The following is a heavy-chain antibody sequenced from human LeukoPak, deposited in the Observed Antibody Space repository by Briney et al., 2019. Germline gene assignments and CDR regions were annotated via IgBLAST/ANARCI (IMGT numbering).Heavy chain of an antibody. D-gene: IGHD3-10*01. CDR2: INQSGST. V-gene: IGHV4-34*01. J-gene: IGHJ4*02. CDR1: SGSFSGHY. CDR3: ARGYGSGSYFHC. Sequence: PSETLSLTCAVYSGSFSGHYWSWIRRPPGKGLEWIGEINQSGSTNYSPSLKSRVTISVDTSKNHFSLKLSSVTAADTAVYYCARGYGSGSYFHCWGQGTLVTVSS.